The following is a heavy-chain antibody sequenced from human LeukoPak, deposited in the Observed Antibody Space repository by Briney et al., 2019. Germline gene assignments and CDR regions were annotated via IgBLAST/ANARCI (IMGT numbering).Heavy chain of an antibody. V-gene: IGHV1-24*01. CDR3: ARGMLWADFDY. J-gene: IGHJ4*02. Sequence: ASVKVSCKVSGYTLSELSIHWVRQAPGKGLEWVGGLDPNDGETIYAQKLQGRVTMTTDTSTSTAYMELRSLRSDDTAVYYCARGMLWADFDYWGQGTLVTVSS. CDR1: GYTLSELS. CDR2: LDPNDGET. D-gene: IGHD2-8*01.